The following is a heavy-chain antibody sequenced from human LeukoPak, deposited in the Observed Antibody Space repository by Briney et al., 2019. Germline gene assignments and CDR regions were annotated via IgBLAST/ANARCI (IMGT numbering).Heavy chain of an antibody. CDR1: GFTFSTSC. D-gene: IGHD6-6*01. J-gene: IGHJ4*02. V-gene: IGHV3-74*01. CDR3: RHGNSSGDY. CDR2: INVDGSRT. Sequence: GGSLRLSCIASGFTFSTSCMNWVRQPPGKGLVWVSRINVDGSRTVYADSVKGRFTISRDNAKNALYLQMNSLRAEDTAVYYCRHGNSSGDYWGQGTLVTVSS.